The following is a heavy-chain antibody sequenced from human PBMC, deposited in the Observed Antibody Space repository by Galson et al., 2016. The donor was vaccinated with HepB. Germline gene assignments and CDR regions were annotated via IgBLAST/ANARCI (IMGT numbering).Heavy chain of an antibody. Sequence: SLRLSCAVSGFTFSSDSMDWVRQAPGKGLKWVSYTTSSSSTIYYADSVKGRFTISRDNAKNSLYLRMNSLRDEDTAVYYCARESYYGGNSLDQYYFDYWGQGTLVTVSS. CDR3: ARESYYGGNSLDQYYFDY. V-gene: IGHV3-48*02. D-gene: IGHD4-23*01. CDR2: TTSSSSTI. J-gene: IGHJ4*02. CDR1: GFTFSSDS.